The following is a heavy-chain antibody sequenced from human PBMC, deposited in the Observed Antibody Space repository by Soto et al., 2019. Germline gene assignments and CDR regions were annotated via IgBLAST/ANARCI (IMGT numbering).Heavy chain of an antibody. CDR2: INHSGST. Sequence: SLTCAVYGGSFSGYYWSWIRQPPGKGLEWIGEINHSGSTNYNPSLKSRVTTSVDTSENQFSLKLSSVTAADTAVYYCARAVFGEYEDTLLDYYYYGTDVWGQGTTVTVSS. D-gene: IGHD3-10*02. V-gene: IGHV4-34*01. CDR3: ARAVFGEYEDTLLDYYYYGTDV. J-gene: IGHJ6*02. CDR1: GGSFSGYY.